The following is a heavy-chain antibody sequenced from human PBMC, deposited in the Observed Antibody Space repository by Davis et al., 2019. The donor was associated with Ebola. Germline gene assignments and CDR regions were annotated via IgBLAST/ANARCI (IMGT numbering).Heavy chain of an antibody. CDR2: IYYSGIT. J-gene: IGHJ4*02. CDR3: ARHPGGNNYDPWSYYFDY. D-gene: IGHD1/OR15-1a*01. CDR1: GASISSGDFH. Sequence: MPSETLSLTCTVSGASISSGDFHWSWIRQSPGKGLEWIGFIYYSGITYYNPSLKSRVSISVDTSKNHFSLKLSSVTAADTAVYFCARHPGGNNYDPWSYYFDYWGLGLLVTVSS. V-gene: IGHV4-30-4*01.